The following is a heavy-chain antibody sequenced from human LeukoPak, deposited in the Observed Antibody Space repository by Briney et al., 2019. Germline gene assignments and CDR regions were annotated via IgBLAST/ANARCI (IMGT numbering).Heavy chain of an antibody. J-gene: IGHJ3*02. V-gene: IGHV3-74*01. CDR2: INSDGSDT. Sequence: GGSLRLSCAASGFNFSGYWMHWVRQAPGKGLAWVSRINSDGSDTSYAGSVKGRFTISRDNAKNSLYLQMNSLRAEDTAVYYCARDPGATVAGTDAFDIWGQGTMVTVSS. CDR3: ARDPGATVAGTDAFDI. D-gene: IGHD6-19*01. CDR1: GFNFSGYW.